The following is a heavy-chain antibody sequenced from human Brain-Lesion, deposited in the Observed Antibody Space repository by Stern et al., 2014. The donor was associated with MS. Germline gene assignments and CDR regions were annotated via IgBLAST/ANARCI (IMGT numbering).Heavy chain of an antibody. Sequence: QVQLVESGPEVKKPGSSVPVSCKASGGPFGTYPITWLRQAPGQGLEWMGRIIPIFGSPNYAQKFQGRVTITADRSTTTVYMKLSSLKSDDAAVYYCAKDGPALVTNWFDPWGRGTLVTVSS. J-gene: IGHJ5*02. D-gene: IGHD5-18*01. CDR3: AKDGPALVTNWFDP. CDR1: GGPFGTYP. CDR2: IIPIFGSP. V-gene: IGHV1-69*06.